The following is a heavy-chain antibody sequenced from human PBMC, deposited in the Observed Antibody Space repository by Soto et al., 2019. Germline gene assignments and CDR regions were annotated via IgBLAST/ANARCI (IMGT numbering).Heavy chain of an antibody. CDR2: IVVGSGNT. J-gene: IGHJ6*02. V-gene: IGHV1-58*01. CDR3: AAPTCGGDCYRVFFSYYYYYGMDV. D-gene: IGHD2-21*02. CDR1: GFTFTSSA. Sequence: ASVKVSCKASGFTFTSSAVQWVRQARGQRLEWIGWIVVGSGNTNYAQKFQERVTITRDRSTSTAYMELGSLRSEDTAVYYCAAPTCGGDCYRVFFSYYYYYGMDVWGQGTTVTVSS.